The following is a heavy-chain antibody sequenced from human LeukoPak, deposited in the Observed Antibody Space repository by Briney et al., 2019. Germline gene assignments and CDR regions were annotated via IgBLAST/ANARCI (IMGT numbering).Heavy chain of an antibody. V-gene: IGHV4-4*07. D-gene: IGHD4-17*01. CDR3: AREGGPGGDYGSVDS. J-gene: IGHJ4*02. Sequence: SETLSLTCTVPGASISSSYWSWIRQPAGERLEWIGRGYSGGSTYYNPSLKSRLTMSVDMSKNQFSLKLSSVTAADTAVYYCAREGGPGGDYGSVDSWGQGTLVTVSS. CDR2: GYSGGST. CDR1: GASISSSY.